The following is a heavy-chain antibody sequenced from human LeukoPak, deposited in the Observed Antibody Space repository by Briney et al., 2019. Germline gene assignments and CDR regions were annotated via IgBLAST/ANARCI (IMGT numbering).Heavy chain of an antibody. D-gene: IGHD6-6*01. CDR2: IIPIFGTA. Sequence: EASVKVSCKASGGTFSSYAISWVRQAPGQGLEWMGRIIPIFGTANYAQEFQGRVTITTDESTSTAYMELSSLRSEDTAVYYCARDSRYSSSSDAFDIWGQGTMVTVSS. CDR3: ARDSRYSSSSDAFDI. V-gene: IGHV1-69*05. CDR1: GGTFSSYA. J-gene: IGHJ3*02.